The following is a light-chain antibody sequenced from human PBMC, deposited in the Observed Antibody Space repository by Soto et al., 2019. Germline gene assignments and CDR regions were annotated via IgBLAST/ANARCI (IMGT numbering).Light chain of an antibody. CDR1: SSNIGAGYD. J-gene: IGLJ3*02. Sequence: QAVVTQPPSVSGAQGQRVTISCTGSSSNIGAGYDVHWYQQLPGTAPKLLIYGNSNRPSGVPDRFSGSKSGTSASLAITGLQAEDEADYYCQSYDSSLSGSVFGGGTKRTVL. V-gene: IGLV1-40*01. CDR3: QSYDSSLSGSV. CDR2: GNS.